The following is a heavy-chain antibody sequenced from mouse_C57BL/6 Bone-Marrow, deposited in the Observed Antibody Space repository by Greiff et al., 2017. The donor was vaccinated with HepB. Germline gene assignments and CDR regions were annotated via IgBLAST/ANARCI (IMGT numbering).Heavy chain of an antibody. V-gene: IGHV1-81*01. Sequence: QVHVKQSGAELARPGASVKLSCKASGYTFTSYGISWVKQRTGQGLEWIGEIYPRSGNTYYNEKFKGKATLTADKSSSTAYMELRSLTSEDSAVYFCARAYYDYADYWGQGTTLTVSS. J-gene: IGHJ2*01. D-gene: IGHD2-4*01. CDR2: IYPRSGNT. CDR1: GYTFTSYG. CDR3: ARAYYDYADY.